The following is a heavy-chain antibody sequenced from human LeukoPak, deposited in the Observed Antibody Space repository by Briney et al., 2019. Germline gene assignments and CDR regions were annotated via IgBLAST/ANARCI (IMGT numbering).Heavy chain of an antibody. D-gene: IGHD6-13*01. CDR2: ISRDESNK. V-gene: IGHV3-30*03. J-gene: IGHJ4*02. CDR1: GFTFSSYG. CDR3: AREVAAAVLHYFDY. Sequence: GGSLRLSCAASGFTFSSYGMHWVRQAPGKGLEWVAAISRDESNKYYADSVKGRFTISRDKSKNTLSLQMNSLRAEDTAVYYCAREVAAAVLHYFDYWGQGTLVTVSS.